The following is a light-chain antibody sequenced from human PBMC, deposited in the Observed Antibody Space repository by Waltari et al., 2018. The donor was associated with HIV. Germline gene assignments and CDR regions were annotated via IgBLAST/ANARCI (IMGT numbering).Light chain of an antibody. Sequence: DIQMTQSPSTLSASVGDRVTITCRASQSISCWLAWYQQKPGKAPKLLIYKASSLKSGVPSMFSVSGSETEFTLTISSLQPDDFATYCCQQYNSYSYTFGQGTKLEIK. J-gene: IGKJ2*01. CDR1: QSISCW. V-gene: IGKV1-5*03. CDR2: KAS. CDR3: QQYNSYSYT.